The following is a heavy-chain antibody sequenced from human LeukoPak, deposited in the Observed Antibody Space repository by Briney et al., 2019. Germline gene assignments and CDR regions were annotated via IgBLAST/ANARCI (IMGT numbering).Heavy chain of an antibody. CDR2: IWYDGSNK. CDR1: GFTFSSYG. Sequence: GRSLRLSCAASGFTFSSYGMHWVRQAPGKGLEWVAVIWYDGSNKYYADSVKGRFTISRDNSKNTLYLQMNSLRAEDTAVYYCARDGYGSGWYGPDYWGQGTLVTVSS. CDR3: ARDGYGSGWYGPDY. V-gene: IGHV3-33*01. J-gene: IGHJ4*02. D-gene: IGHD6-19*01.